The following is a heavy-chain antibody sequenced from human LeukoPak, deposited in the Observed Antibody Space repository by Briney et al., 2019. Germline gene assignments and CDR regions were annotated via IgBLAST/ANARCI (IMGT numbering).Heavy chain of an antibody. J-gene: IGHJ4*02. Sequence: GGSLRLSCAVSGFTFSRYWMSWVRQAPGKGLEWVSSISSSSSYLYHADSVKGRFTISRDNAKNSLYLQMNSLRAEDTAVYYCARETNYEAFDYWGQGTLVTVSS. CDR3: ARETNYEAFDY. D-gene: IGHD4/OR15-4a*01. V-gene: IGHV3-21*01. CDR2: ISSSSSYL. CDR1: GFTFSRYW.